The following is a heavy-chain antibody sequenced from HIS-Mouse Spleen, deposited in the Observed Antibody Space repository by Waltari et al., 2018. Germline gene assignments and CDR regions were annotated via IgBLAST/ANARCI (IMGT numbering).Heavy chain of an antibody. Sequence: QLQLQESGPGLVKPSETLSLTCTVSGGSISSSSYYWGWIRQPPGKGLEWIGSIYYSGGTYDNPSLKSRVTISVETSKNQLSLKLSSVTAADTAVYYCARMPLGYCSSTSCYWFDPWGQGTLVTVSS. CDR2: IYYSGGT. J-gene: IGHJ5*02. V-gene: IGHV4-39*01. CDR1: GGSISSSSYY. CDR3: ARMPLGYCSSTSCYWFDP. D-gene: IGHD2-2*01.